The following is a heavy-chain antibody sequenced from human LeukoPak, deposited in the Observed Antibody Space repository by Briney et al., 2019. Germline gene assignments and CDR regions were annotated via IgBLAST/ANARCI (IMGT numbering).Heavy chain of an antibody. CDR2: IYYSGST. J-gene: IGHJ4*02. CDR1: GGSISSGDYY. CDR3: ARAHYDFWGGYPYYFDY. V-gene: IGHV4-61*08. D-gene: IGHD3-3*01. Sequence: SETLSLTCTVSGGSISSGDYYWSWIRQPPGKGLEWIGYIYYSGSTNYNPSLKSRVTISVDTSKNQFSLKLSSVTAADTAVYYCARAHYDFWGGYPYYFDYWGQGTLVTVSS.